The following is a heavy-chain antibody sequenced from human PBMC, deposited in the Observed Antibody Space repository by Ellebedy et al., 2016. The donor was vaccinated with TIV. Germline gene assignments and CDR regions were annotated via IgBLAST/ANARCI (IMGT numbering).Heavy chain of an antibody. D-gene: IGHD5-18*01. CDR3: AREPATTMDNSFDY. CDR1: GGSFSGYY. Sequence: SETLSLXCAVYGGSFSGYYWSWIRQPPGKGLEWIGEINHSGSTNYNPSLKSRVTISVDTSKNQFSLKLSSVTAADTAVYYCAREPATTMDNSFDYWGQGALVTVSS. CDR2: INHSGST. J-gene: IGHJ4*02. V-gene: IGHV4-34*01.